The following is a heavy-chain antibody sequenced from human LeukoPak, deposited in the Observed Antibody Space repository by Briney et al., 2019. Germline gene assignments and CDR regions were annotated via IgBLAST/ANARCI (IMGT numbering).Heavy chain of an antibody. D-gene: IGHD5-18*01. J-gene: IGHJ4*02. Sequence: GGSLRLSCAASGFTFSSYAMHWVRQAPGKGLEWVAVISYDGSNKYYADSVKGRFTISRDNSKNTLYLQMNSLRAEDTAVYYCAKEPPRGYSYDWGQGTLVTVSS. CDR2: ISYDGSNK. CDR3: AKEPPRGYSYD. V-gene: IGHV3-30-3*01. CDR1: GFTFSSYA.